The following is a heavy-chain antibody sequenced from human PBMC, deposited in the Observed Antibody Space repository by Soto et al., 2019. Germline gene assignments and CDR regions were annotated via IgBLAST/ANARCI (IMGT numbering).Heavy chain of an antibody. D-gene: IGHD2-2*01. CDR1: GYTFISYY. CDR2: INPRGGDT. V-gene: IGHV1-46*01. J-gene: IGHJ5*02. CDR3: ARGSPSSSRLGWLDP. Sequence: ASVKVSCKASGYTFISYYMYWVRQAPGQGLEWMGIINPRGGDTRYAQKFQGRVTVTSDTSTSTVSMELSSLRSDDTAVYYCARGSPSSSRLGWLDPWGQGTLVTDSS.